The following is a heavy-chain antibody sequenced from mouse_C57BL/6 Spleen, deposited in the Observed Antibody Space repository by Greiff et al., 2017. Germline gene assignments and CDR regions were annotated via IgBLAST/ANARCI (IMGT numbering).Heavy chain of an antibody. CDR1: GFSLTSYG. J-gene: IGHJ4*01. D-gene: IGHD2-4*01. Sequence: QVQLQQSGPGLVQPSQSLSITCTVSGFSLTSYGVHWVRQSPGKGLEWLGVIWRGGSTDYNAAFMARLSITKDNSKSQVIFKMNSLQADDTAIYDCAKKKRDYDNAMDYWGQGTSVTVSS. CDR2: IWRGGST. V-gene: IGHV2-5*01. CDR3: AKKKRDYDNAMDY.